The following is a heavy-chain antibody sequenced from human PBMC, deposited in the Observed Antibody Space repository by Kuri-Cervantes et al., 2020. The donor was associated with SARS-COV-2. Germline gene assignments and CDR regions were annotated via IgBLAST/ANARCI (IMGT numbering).Heavy chain of an antibody. CDR3: AKDQGDSYGISYFDY. CDR2: ISGSGGST. Sequence: ETLSLTCAASGFTFSSYGMHWVRQAPGKGLEWVSAISGSGGSTYYADSVKGRFTISRDNSKNTLYLQMNSLRAEDTAVYYCAKDQGDSYGISYFDYWGQGTLVTVSS. J-gene: IGHJ4*02. CDR1: GFTFSSYG. D-gene: IGHD5-18*01. V-gene: IGHV3-NL1*01.